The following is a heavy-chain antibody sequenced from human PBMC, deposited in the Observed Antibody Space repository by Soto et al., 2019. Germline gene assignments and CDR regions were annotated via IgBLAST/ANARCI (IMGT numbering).Heavy chain of an antibody. J-gene: IGHJ6*02. D-gene: IGHD6-6*01. CDR2: IYYSGST. Sequence: RQHPGKGLEWIGYIYYSGSTYYNPSLKSRVTISVDTSKNQFSLKLSSVTAADTAVYYCAREGSGARYYYGMDVWGQGTTVTVSS. V-gene: IGHV4-31*02. CDR3: AREGSGARYYYGMDV.